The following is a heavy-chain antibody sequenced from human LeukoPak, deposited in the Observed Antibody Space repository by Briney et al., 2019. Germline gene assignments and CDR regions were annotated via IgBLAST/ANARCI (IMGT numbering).Heavy chain of an antibody. J-gene: IGHJ4*02. CDR1: GGTISSYS. V-gene: IGHV4-59*01. CDR3: ARRAYSYGHYYYFDF. Sequence: ASETLSLTCTASGGTISSYSWSWIRQPPGKGLEWIGYIYYTGSSKYNPSLKSRVSISLDTSKNHFCLRLSSVTAADTAVYYCARRAYSYGHYYYFDFWGQGTLVTVSS. D-gene: IGHD5-18*01. CDR2: IYYTGSS.